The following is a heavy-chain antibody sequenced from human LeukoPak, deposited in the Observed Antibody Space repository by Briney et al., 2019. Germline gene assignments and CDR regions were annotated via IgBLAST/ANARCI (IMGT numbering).Heavy chain of an antibody. CDR2: IYYSGST. CDR3: ARQVRDASGSYHFDY. CDR1: GGSISSHY. D-gene: IGHD3-10*01. V-gene: IGHV4-59*11. Sequence: SETLSLTCTVSGGSISSHYWSWIRQPPGKGLEWIGYIYYSGSTNYNPSLKSRVTISVDTSKNQFSLKLSSVTAADTAVYYCARQVRDASGSYHFDYWGQGTLATVSS. J-gene: IGHJ4*02.